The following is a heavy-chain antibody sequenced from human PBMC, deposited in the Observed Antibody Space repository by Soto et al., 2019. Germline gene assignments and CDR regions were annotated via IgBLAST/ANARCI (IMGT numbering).Heavy chain of an antibody. J-gene: IGHJ6*02. Sequence: SLKISCKGSGYSFTSYWISWVRQMPGKGLEWMGRIDPSDSYTNYSPSFQGHVTISADKSISTAYLQWSSLKASDTAMYYCARHGHGGDYLYYYYDMDVWGQGTTVT. CDR1: GYSFTSYW. CDR3: ARHGHGGDYLYYYYDMDV. D-gene: IGHD4-17*01. CDR2: IDPSDSYT. V-gene: IGHV5-10-1*01.